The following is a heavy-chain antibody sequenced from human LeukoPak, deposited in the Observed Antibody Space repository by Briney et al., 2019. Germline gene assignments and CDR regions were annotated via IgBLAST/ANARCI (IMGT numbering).Heavy chain of an antibody. Sequence: ASVKVSCKVSGYTLTELSMHWVRQAPGKGPEWMGGFDPEDGETIYAQKFQGRVTMTEDTSTDTAYMELSSLRSEDTAVCYCATALGNCSGGSCTGYYYYGMDVWGQGTTVTVSS. J-gene: IGHJ6*02. CDR2: FDPEDGET. D-gene: IGHD2-15*01. CDR3: ATALGNCSGGSCTGYYYYGMDV. CDR1: GYTLTELS. V-gene: IGHV1-24*01.